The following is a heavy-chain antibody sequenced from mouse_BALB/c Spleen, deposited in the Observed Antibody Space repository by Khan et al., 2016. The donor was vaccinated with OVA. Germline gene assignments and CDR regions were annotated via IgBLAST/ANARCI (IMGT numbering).Heavy chain of an antibody. V-gene: IGHV14-3*02. CDR2: IAPANGNT. Sequence: EVQLQQSGAELVKPGASVKLSCTASGFNIKDTYLHWVKQRPEQGLEWIGRIAPANGNTQYDPKFQGKATLTSDTSSNTAYLPLNSLTSEDTAVYYCARPSYDPRDFEVWGAGTTVTVSS. D-gene: IGHD2-3*01. J-gene: IGHJ1*01. CDR1: GFNIKDTY. CDR3: ARPSYDPRDFEV.